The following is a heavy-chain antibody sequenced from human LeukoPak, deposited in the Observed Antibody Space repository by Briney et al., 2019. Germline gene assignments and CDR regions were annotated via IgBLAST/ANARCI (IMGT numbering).Heavy chain of an antibody. D-gene: IGHD6-13*01. Sequence: PGGSLRLSCAASGFTFSSYGMHWVRQAPGKGLEWVAFIRYDGSNKYYADSVKGRFTIPRDNSKNTLYLQMNSLRAEDTAVYYCAKGLGSWTDNWFDPWGQGTLVTVSS. V-gene: IGHV3-30*02. J-gene: IGHJ5*02. CDR2: IRYDGSNK. CDR3: AKGLGSWTDNWFDP. CDR1: GFTFSSYG.